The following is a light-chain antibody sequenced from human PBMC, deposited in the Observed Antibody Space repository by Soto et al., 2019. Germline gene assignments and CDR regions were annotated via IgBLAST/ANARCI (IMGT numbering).Light chain of an antibody. J-gene: IGLJ1*01. CDR2: NVN. V-gene: IGLV2-18*02. CDR1: SSDVGSYDY. Sequence: QSVLIQPPSVSGSPGQSVTISCTGTSSDVGSYDYVSWYQQHPGTVPKPMIYNVNTRPSGVPDRFSGSKSGNTATLTISGLQAEDEADYYCSSYTSTTTRVFGNGTKVTVL. CDR3: SSYTSTTTRV.